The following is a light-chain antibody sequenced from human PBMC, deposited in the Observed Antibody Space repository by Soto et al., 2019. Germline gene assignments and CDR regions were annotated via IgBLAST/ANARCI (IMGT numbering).Light chain of an antibody. CDR1: QSVSSN. Sequence: EIVMTQSPATLSVSPGERATLSCRASQSVSSNLAWYQQKPGQAPRLLIYGASTRATGIPARFSGSGSGTECTLTISRLQSEDFAVYYGQQYNNWPFTFGPGTKVDI. CDR3: QQYNNWPFT. V-gene: IGKV3-15*01. J-gene: IGKJ3*01. CDR2: GAS.